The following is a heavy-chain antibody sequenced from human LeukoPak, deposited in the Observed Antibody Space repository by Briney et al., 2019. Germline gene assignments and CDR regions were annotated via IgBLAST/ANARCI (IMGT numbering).Heavy chain of an antibody. CDR2: IPDSGNT. Sequence: SETLSLTCTVSGDSFNNGLYWGWIRQPPGKGLEWIGSIPDSGNTYYNPSLKSRVTISVDTSKNQFSLKLSSVTAADTAVYYCARADTDRYYYYMDVWGKGTTVTISS. D-gene: IGHD2-15*01. J-gene: IGHJ6*03. CDR1: GDSFNNGLY. V-gene: IGHV4-38-2*02. CDR3: ARADTDRYYYYMDV.